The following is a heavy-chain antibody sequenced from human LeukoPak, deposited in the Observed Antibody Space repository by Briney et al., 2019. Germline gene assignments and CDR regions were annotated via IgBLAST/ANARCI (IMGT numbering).Heavy chain of an antibody. CDR3: ARSTFWSGYPTYYYYYMDV. CDR1: GGSISSSSYY. Sequence: SETLSLTCTVSGGSISSSSYYWGWIRQPPGKGLEWIGSIYYSGSTYYNPSLKSRVTISVDTSKNQFSLKLSSVTAADTAVYYCARSTFWSGYPTYYYYYMDVWGKGTTVTVSS. J-gene: IGHJ6*03. D-gene: IGHD3-3*01. V-gene: IGHV4-39*07. CDR2: IYYSGST.